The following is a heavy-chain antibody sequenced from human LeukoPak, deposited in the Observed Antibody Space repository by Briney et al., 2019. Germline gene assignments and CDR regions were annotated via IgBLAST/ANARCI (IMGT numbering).Heavy chain of an antibody. CDR1: GFTFNNYW. D-gene: IGHD1-1*01. CDR2: VKQDGSEK. Sequence: GGSLTLSCAASGFTFNNYWMSWVRQTPGKGLEWVASVKQDGSEKYFVDSVKGRFTISRDNAKSSLFLQMNSLRAEDTAVYCCARGGGGNDVWGQATLVTVSS. J-gene: IGHJ4*02. CDR3: ARGGGGNDV. V-gene: IGHV3-7*03.